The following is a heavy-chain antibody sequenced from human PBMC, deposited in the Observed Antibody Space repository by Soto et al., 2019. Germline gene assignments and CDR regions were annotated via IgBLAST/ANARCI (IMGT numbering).Heavy chain of an antibody. CDR2: FDHSGTT. D-gene: IGHD6-19*01. CDR3: ARDEWLVQYFQH. Sequence: AETLSLTCAVSGYVITINSGHSLCCVRQPPGKGLEWIGTFDHSGTTYYNPSLKSRVSISVDTSKNQFSLKLSSVTAADTAVYYCARDEWLVQYFQHWGQGTLVTVSS. J-gene: IGHJ1*01. CDR1: GYVITINSGHS. V-gene: IGHV4-38-2*02.